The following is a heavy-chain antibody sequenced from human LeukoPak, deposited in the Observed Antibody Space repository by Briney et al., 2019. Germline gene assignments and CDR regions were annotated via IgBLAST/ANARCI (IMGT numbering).Heavy chain of an antibody. Sequence: GGSLRLSCAASGFTFSDYYMSWIRQAPGKGLEWVSTITTSDGNTYYADSVKGRFTVSRDNSKNTLFLQMNSLRAEDTAVYYCAKDGGLWVSAHWGDSWGRGTLVTVSS. CDR1: GFTFSDYY. CDR2: ITTSDGNT. CDR3: AKDGGLWVSAHWGDS. J-gene: IGHJ4*02. D-gene: IGHD7-27*01. V-gene: IGHV3-23*01.